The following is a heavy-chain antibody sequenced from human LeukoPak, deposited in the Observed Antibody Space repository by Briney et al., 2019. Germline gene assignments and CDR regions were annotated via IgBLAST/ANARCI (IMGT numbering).Heavy chain of an antibody. CDR2: ISSNGGST. Sequence: GGSLTLSCSASGFTYSSYAMHWVRQAPGKGLEYVSAISSNGGSTYYADSVKGRFTISRDNSKNTPYLQMSSLRAEDTAVYYCVKDQYSGYESRPDYWGQGTLVSVSS. J-gene: IGHJ4*02. V-gene: IGHV3-64D*06. D-gene: IGHD5-12*01. CDR1: GFTYSSYA. CDR3: VKDQYSGYESRPDY.